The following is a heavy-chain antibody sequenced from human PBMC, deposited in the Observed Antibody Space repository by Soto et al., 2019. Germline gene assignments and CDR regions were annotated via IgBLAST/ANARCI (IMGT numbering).Heavy chain of an antibody. D-gene: IGHD5-12*01. CDR2: IYDSGSS. V-gene: IGHV4-30-4*01. J-gene: IGHJ4*02. Sequence: SETLSLTCTVSGASISSGDYFWSWIRQSPGKDLEWIGYIYDSGSSYYNPSLKSRVTMSVDTSKNQFSLKLRSVTAADTAVYYCAREKGYISGPKNFDYWGQGTLVTVSS. CDR3: AREKGYISGPKNFDY. CDR1: GASISSGDYF.